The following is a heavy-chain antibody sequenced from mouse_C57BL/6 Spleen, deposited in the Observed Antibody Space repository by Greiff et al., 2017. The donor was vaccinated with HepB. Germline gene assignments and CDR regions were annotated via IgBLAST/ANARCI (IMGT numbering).Heavy chain of an antibody. J-gene: IGHJ3*01. CDR2: ISYDGSN. Sequence: EVQLVESGPGLVKPSQSLSLTCSVTGYSITSGYYWNWIRQFPGNKLEWMGYISYDGSNNYNPSLKNRISITRDTSKNQFFLKLNSVTTEDTATYYCARSYDGYGAYWGQGTLVTVSA. CDR1: GYSITSGYY. D-gene: IGHD2-3*01. CDR3: ARSYDGYGAY. V-gene: IGHV3-6*01.